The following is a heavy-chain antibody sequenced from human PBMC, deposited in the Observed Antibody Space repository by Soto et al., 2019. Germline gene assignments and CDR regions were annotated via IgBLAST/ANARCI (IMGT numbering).Heavy chain of an antibody. D-gene: IGHD3-22*01. CDR1: GGSFIGYY. CDR3: ARGALESSGYYRLFEH. J-gene: IGHJ4*02. Sequence: QVQLQQWGAGLLKPSETLSLTCAVSGGSFIGYYWSWIRQPPGKGLEYIGEINHSGSTNYNPSLMSRFTISLDTSKSQFTLKLSSVPAADTAVYYCARGALESSGYYRLFEHWGQGTLVTVSS. V-gene: IGHV4-34*01. CDR2: INHSGST.